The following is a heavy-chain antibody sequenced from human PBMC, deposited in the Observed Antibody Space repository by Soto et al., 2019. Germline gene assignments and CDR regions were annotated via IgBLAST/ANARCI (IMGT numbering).Heavy chain of an antibody. CDR1: GFTFSDHY. D-gene: IGHD3-16*01. J-gene: IGHJ4*02. CDR2: ISPSGSDT. CDR3: PGGPRNGDF. V-gene: IGHV3-11*05. Sequence: QVQLVESGGDLVKPGGSLRLSCAASGFTFSDHYMTWIRQSPGKGLELVSYISPSGSDTKYADSVKGRFTISRDNGKNYLYLQLKSLTAEDAAVYFCPGGPRNGDFWGQGPLVPVS.